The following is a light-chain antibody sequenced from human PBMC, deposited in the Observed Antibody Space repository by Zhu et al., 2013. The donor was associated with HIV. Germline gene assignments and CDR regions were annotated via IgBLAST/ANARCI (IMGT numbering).Light chain of an antibody. CDR3: SSYTSSNTLV. Sequence: QSALTQPASVSGSPGQSITISCTGTNSDVGAYKDVSWYQQHPGKAPKLMIYEVSNRPSGVSNRFSGSKSGNTASLTISGLQAEDEADYYCSSYTSSNTLVFGAGTKADRP. CDR1: NSDVGAYKD. J-gene: IGLJ2*01. V-gene: IGLV2-14*01. CDR2: EVS.